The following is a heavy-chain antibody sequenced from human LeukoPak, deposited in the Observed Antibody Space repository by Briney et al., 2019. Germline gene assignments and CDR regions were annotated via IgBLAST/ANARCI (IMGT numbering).Heavy chain of an antibody. D-gene: IGHD4-23*01. CDR2: IRYDGSNK. CDR1: GFTFSSYG. V-gene: IGHV3-30*02. J-gene: IGHJ6*02. Sequence: GGSLRLSCAASGFTFSSYGMHWVRQAPGKGLEWVAFIRYDGSNKYYADSVKGRFTISRDNSKNTLYLQMNSLRAEDTAVYYCARAYGGNPLYYGMDVWGQGTTVTVSS. CDR3: ARAYGGNPLYYGMDV.